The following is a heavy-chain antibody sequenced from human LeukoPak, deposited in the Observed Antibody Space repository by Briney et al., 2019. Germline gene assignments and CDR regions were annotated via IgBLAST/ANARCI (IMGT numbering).Heavy chain of an antibody. J-gene: IGHJ1*01. CDR2: IKQDGSEK. CDR1: GFTFSSYW. CDR3: ARGETSYDFWSGYYDVEYFQH. D-gene: IGHD3-3*01. Sequence: GGSLRLSCAASGFTFSSYWMSWVRQAPGKGLEWVANIKQDGSEKYYVDSVKGRFTISRDNAKNSLYLQMNSLRAEDTAVYYCARGETSYDFWSGYYDVEYFQHWGQGTLVTVYS. V-gene: IGHV3-7*01.